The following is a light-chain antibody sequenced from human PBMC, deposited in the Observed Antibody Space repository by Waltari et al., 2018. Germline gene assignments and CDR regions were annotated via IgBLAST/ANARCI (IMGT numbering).Light chain of an antibody. CDR1: SGSVASNSH. CDR2: NTN. Sequence: QTVVTQEPSFSVSPGGTVTLTCGLSSGSVASNSHPRWYQQTPGQAPRTLIYNTNTRLSGVPDRCSGSILGNKAALTITGAQADDESDYYCLLFMGGGVYVFGTGTKVTVL. J-gene: IGLJ1*01. V-gene: IGLV8-61*01. CDR3: LLFMGGGVYV.